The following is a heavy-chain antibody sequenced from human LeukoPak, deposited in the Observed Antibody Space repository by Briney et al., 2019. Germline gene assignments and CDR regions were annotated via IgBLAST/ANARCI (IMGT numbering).Heavy chain of an antibody. CDR3: ARWVSTSYDAFDI. D-gene: IGHD6-6*01. J-gene: IGHJ3*02. CDR2: ISSNGGST. CDR1: GFTFSNYA. V-gene: IGHV3-64*01. Sequence: PGGSLRLSCAASGFTFSNYAMHWVRQAPGKGLEYVSAISSNGGSTYYANSVKGRFTISRDNSKNTLFLQMGSLRAEDMAVYYCARWVSTSYDAFDIWGQGTMVTVSS.